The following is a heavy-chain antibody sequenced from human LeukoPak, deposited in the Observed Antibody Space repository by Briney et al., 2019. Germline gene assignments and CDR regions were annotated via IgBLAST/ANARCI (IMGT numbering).Heavy chain of an antibody. CDR3: ARVFSYYDSSGYYYADAFDI. CDR1: GYTFTSYG. D-gene: IGHD3-22*01. CDR2: ISAYNGNT. Sequence: ASVTVSCKASGYTFTSYGISWVRQAPGQGLEWMGWISAYNGNTNYAQKLQGRVTMTTDTSTSTAYMELRSLRSDDTAVYYCARVFSYYDSSGYYYADAFDIWGQGTMVTVSS. J-gene: IGHJ3*02. V-gene: IGHV1-18*01.